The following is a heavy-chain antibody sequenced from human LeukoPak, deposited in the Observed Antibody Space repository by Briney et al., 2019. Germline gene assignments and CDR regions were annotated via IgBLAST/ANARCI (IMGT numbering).Heavy chain of an antibody. CDR2: IWYDGSNK. CDR1: GYTFSSYG. J-gene: IGHJ4*02. V-gene: IGHV3-33*01. Sequence: GSLRLSCAASGYTFSSYGMHWVRQAPGKGLGWVAVIWYDGSNKYYADSVKGRFTISRDNSKNTLYLQMNSLRAEDTAVYYCASNYYDSSGPNYFDYRGQGTLVTVSS. CDR3: ASNYYDSSGPNYFDY. D-gene: IGHD3-22*01.